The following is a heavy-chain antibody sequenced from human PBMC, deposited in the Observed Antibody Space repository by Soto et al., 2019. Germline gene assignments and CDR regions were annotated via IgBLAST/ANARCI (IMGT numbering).Heavy chain of an antibody. CDR3: ASWHEREHAYDV. Sequence: DVHLVESGGGLIQPGESLRLSCAAFGLTVSGTKYVAWVRQAPGKGLEWVSALYDVFGSFYADSVKGRFTTSSDRSKSTVYLQMNDLRPDDTAVYYCASWHEREHAYDVWGLGTTVIVSS. J-gene: IGHJ3*01. CDR2: LYDVFGS. D-gene: IGHD1-1*01. V-gene: IGHV3-53*01. CDR1: GLTVSGTKY.